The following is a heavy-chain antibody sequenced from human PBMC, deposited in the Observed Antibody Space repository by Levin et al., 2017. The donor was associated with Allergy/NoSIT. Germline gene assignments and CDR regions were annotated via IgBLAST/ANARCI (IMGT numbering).Heavy chain of an antibody. D-gene: IGHD6-6*01. CDR1: GFTFSSYA. J-gene: IGHJ4*02. Sequence: GGSLRLSCAASGFTFSSYAMHWVRQAPGKGLEWVAVISYDGSNKYYADSVKGRFTISRDNSKNTLYLQMNSLRAEDTAVYYCARERRAVLVFDYWGQGTLVTVSS. CDR2: ISYDGSNK. V-gene: IGHV3-30-3*01. CDR3: ARERRAVLVFDY.